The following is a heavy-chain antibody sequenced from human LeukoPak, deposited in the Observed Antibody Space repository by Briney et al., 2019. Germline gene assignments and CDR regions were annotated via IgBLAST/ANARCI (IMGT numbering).Heavy chain of an antibody. Sequence: KPSETLSLTCSVSGGSISSSNFHWGWIRQAPGKGLDWIGNIFYSGRTSNNPSLKSRVTISIDAPKNQFSLKLSSVTAADTAMYYCAREAPWNLITFGGAHSDYWGRGMLVTVSS. CDR1: GGSISSSNFH. J-gene: IGHJ4*02. CDR3: AREAPWNLITFGGAHSDY. V-gene: IGHV4-39*07. D-gene: IGHD3-16*01. CDR2: IFYSGRT.